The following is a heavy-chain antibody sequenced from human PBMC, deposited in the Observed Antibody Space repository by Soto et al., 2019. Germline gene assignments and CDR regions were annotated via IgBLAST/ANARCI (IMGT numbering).Heavy chain of an antibody. V-gene: IGHV1-3*01. CDR3: ARWGSSSWQNPNYYYYDMDV. J-gene: IGHJ6*02. Sequence: ASVKVSCKASGYTFTSYAMHWVRQAPGQRLEWMGWINAGNGNTKYSQKFQGRVTITRDTSASTAYMELSSLRSEDTAVYYCARWGSSSWQNPNYYYYDMDVWGQGTTVTVSS. D-gene: IGHD6-13*01. CDR1: GYTFTSYA. CDR2: INAGNGNT.